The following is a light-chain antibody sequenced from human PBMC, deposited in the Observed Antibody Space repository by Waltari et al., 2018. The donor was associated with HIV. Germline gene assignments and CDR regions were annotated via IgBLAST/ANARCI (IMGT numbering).Light chain of an antibody. J-gene: IGLJ1*01. Sequence: QSVLTQTPSASGTPGQRVIVSCSGSSSNIASTTVNWYQLLPGAAPRLLIHSLNQRPSGVPDRFSGSKSGASASLAISGLQSEDEADYYCAAWDDNLNGYVFGSGTKVTVL. CDR2: SLN. CDR3: AAWDDNLNGYV. CDR1: SSNIASTT. V-gene: IGLV1-44*01.